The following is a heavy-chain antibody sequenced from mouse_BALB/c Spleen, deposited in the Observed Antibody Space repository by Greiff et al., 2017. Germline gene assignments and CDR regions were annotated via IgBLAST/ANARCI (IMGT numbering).Heavy chain of an antibody. Sequence: QVHVKQSGAELVRPGVSVKISCKGSGYTFTDYAMHWVKQSHAKSLEWIGVISTYYGDASYNQKFKGKATMTVDKSSSTAYMELARLTSEDSAIYYCARSRGNYWYFDVWGAGTTVTVSS. CDR2: ISTYYGDA. D-gene: IGHD2-1*01. J-gene: IGHJ1*01. V-gene: IGHV1S137*01. CDR3: ARSRGNYWYFDV. CDR1: GYTFTDYA.